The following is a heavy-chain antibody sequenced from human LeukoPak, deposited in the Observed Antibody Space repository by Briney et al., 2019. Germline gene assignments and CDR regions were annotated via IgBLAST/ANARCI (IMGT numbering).Heavy chain of an antibody. CDR1: GGSISTNDW. Sequence: PSDTLSLTCTVSGGSISTNDWWSWVRQPPGKGLEWIGEIYHSGSTYSNPSLKSRVSISVDKSKNQFSLKLSSVTAADTAVYYCARVGYYDSSGYPITYMDVWGKGTTVTVSS. J-gene: IGHJ6*03. CDR3: ARVGYYDSSGYPITYMDV. V-gene: IGHV4-4*02. CDR2: IYHSGST. D-gene: IGHD3-22*01.